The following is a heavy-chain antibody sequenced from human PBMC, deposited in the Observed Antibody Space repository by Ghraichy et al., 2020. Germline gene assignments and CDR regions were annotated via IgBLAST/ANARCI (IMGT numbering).Heavy chain of an antibody. CDR3: ARAGDIVVVPAAPGAFDI. V-gene: IGHV4-59*01. J-gene: IGHJ3*02. Sequence: SETLSLTCTVSGGSISSYYWSWIRQPPGKGLEWIGYIYYSGSTNYNPSLKSRVTISVDTSKNQFSLKLSSVTAADTAVYYCARAGDIVVVPAAPGAFDIWGQGTMVTVSS. CDR1: GGSISSYY. CDR2: IYYSGST. D-gene: IGHD2-2*01.